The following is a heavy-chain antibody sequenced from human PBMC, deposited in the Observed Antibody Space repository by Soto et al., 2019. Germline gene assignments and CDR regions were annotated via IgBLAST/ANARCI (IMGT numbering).Heavy chain of an antibody. Sequence: GGSLRLSCLVSGVSFRSFAMSWVRQVPGKGLEWISAISGSGDATYYTDSVKGRFTISRDNSKNTLYLQMNNLRVEDTALYFCARDNGLRWYPNWFDPWGQGTQVTVSS. CDR3: ARDNGLRWYPNWFDP. J-gene: IGHJ5*02. CDR1: GVSFRSFA. V-gene: IGHV3-23*01. D-gene: IGHD2-15*01. CDR2: ISGSGDAT.